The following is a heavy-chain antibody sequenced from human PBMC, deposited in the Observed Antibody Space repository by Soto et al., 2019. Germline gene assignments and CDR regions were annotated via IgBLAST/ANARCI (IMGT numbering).Heavy chain of an antibody. V-gene: IGHV1-8*01. Sequence: ASVKVSCKASGYTFTSYDINWVRQATGQGLEWMGWMNPNSGNTGYAQKFQGRVTMTRNTSISTAYMELSSLRSEDTAVYYCAKCTSVTNDAFDICGQGTMVPVS. CDR1: GYTFTSYD. J-gene: IGHJ3*02. CDR3: AKCTSVTNDAFDI. CDR2: MNPNSGNT. D-gene: IGHD4-17*01.